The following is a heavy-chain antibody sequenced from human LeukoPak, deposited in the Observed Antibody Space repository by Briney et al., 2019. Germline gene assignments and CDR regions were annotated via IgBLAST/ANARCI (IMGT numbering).Heavy chain of an antibody. J-gene: IGHJ4*02. D-gene: IGHD6-19*01. V-gene: IGHV1-69*04. CDR1: GGTFSSYA. CDR2: IIPILGIA. CDR3: ARGPIAVAGNFDY. Sequence: SVKVSCKASGGTFSSYAISWVRQAPGQGLEWMGRIIPILGIANYAQKFQGRVTITADKSTSTAYMELSSLRSEDTAVYYCARGPIAVAGNFDYWGQGTLVTVSS.